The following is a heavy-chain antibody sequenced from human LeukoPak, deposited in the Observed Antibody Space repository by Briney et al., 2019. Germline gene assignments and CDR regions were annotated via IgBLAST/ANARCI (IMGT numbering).Heavy chain of an antibody. J-gene: IGHJ4*02. CDR1: GFTFSSYW. V-gene: IGHV3-7*01. Sequence: GGSLRLSCAASGFTFSSYWMSWVRQAPGKGLEWVANIKQDGSEKYYVDSVKGRFTISRDNAKNSLYLQMNSLRAEDTAVYYCARDLVFTMIVDYSNYFDYWGQGTLVTVSS. CDR3: ARDLVFTMIVDYSNYFDY. CDR2: IKQDGSEK. D-gene: IGHD3-22*01.